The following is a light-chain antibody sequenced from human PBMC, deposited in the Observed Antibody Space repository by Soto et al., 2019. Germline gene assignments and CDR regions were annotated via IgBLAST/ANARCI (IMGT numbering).Light chain of an antibody. V-gene: IGKV1-39*01. CDR1: QNISSN. CDR2: AAS. J-gene: IGKJ2*01. CDR3: QQSYSTLYT. Sequence: DIQMTQSPSSLSASVGDRVTITCRASQNISSNLNWYQQKPGKAPKFLIYAASSLQSGVASRFSGSGSGTDFTLTISSLQPEDFATYYCQQSYSTLYTVGQGTKLEIK.